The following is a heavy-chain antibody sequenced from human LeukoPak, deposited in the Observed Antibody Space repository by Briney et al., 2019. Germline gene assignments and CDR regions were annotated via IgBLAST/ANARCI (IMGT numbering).Heavy chain of an antibody. J-gene: IGHJ3*02. CDR3: ARVGGYYVWGSYSRGVGAFDI. D-gene: IGHD3-16*01. Sequence: GGSLRLSCAASGFNFINAWMSWVRQAPGKGLEWVANIKQDGSEKYYVDSVKGRFTISRDNAKNSLYLQMNSLRAEDTAVYYCARVGGYYVWGSYSRGVGAFDIWGQGTMVTVSS. CDR2: IKQDGSEK. CDR1: GFNFINAW. V-gene: IGHV3-7*04.